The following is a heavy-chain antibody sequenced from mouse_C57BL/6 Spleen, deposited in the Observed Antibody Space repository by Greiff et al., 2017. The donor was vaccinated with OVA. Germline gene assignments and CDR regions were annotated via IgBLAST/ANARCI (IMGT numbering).Heavy chain of an antibody. Sequence: QVQLQQPGAELVKPGASVKLSCKASGYTFTSYWMQWVKQRPGQGLEWIGEIDPSDSYTNYNQKFKGKATLTVDTSSSTAYMQLSSLTSEDSAVYYCARKPHYDGAMDYWGQGTSVTVSS. D-gene: IGHD1-2*01. CDR3: ARKPHYDGAMDY. V-gene: IGHV1-50*01. CDR1: GYTFTSYW. CDR2: IDPSDSYT. J-gene: IGHJ4*01.